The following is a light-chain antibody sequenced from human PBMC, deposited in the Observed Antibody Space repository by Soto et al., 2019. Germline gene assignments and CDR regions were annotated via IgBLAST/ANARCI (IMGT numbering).Light chain of an antibody. V-gene: IGKV3-11*01. CDR1: QSISGNY. CDR2: DAS. Sequence: EVVLTQSPGTLSLSPGERVTLSCRASQSISGNYLAWYQHKPGQAPRLLIYDASNRATGIPARFSGSGSGTDFTLTISSLEPEDFAVYYCQQRSNWPPITFGQGTRLEI. J-gene: IGKJ5*01. CDR3: QQRSNWPPIT.